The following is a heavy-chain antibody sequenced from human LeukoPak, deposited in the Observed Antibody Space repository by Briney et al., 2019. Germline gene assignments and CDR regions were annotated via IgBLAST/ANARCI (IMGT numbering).Heavy chain of an antibody. CDR3: ARVTHGGVDFDY. CDR2: ISSSGGTM. J-gene: IGHJ4*02. D-gene: IGHD2-8*02. Sequence: GGSLRLSCAVSGFTFDDFYMSWMRQAPGKGLEWIAYISSSGGTMNFADSVKGRFTISRDNAKNSLSLQMNRLRVEDTAVYYCARVTHGGVDFDYWGQGTQVTVSS. CDR1: GFTFDDFY. V-gene: IGHV3-11*04.